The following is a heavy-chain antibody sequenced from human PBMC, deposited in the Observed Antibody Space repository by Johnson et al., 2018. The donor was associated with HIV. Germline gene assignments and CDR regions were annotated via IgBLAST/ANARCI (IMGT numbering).Heavy chain of an antibody. CDR1: GFTFSNYA. CDR3: AKVGIAAAGDDAFDI. D-gene: IGHD6-13*01. CDR2: IYSGGST. V-gene: IGHV3-NL1*01. J-gene: IGHJ3*02. Sequence: QVQLVESGGGVVQPGRSLRLSCAASGFTFSNYAIHWVRQAPGTGLEWVSVIYSGGSTYYAHSVKGRFTISRDNSKNTLYLQMNSLRAEDTAVYYCAKVGIAAAGDDAFDIWGQGTMVTVSS.